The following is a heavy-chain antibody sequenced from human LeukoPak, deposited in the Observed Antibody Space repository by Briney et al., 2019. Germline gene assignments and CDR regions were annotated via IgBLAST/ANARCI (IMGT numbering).Heavy chain of an antibody. V-gene: IGHV3-74*01. CDR1: GFAFSSNW. CDR2: INEDGSTT. D-gene: IGHD1-26*01. CDR3: VRDLGGRSGH. J-gene: IGHJ4*02. Sequence: GGSLRLSCAASGFAFSSNWMHWVRQAPGKGLVWVSRINEDGSTTNYADSVKGRSTIFRDNAKNTLYLQMNSLRAEDTAVYYCVRDLGGRSGHWGQGTLVTVSS.